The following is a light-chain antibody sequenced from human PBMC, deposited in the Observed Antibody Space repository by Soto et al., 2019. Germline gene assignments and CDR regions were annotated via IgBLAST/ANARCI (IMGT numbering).Light chain of an antibody. CDR1: QSISNKY. V-gene: IGKV3-20*01. J-gene: IGKJ1*01. Sequence: EIVLTQSPGTLYLSPGERATLSCRASQSISNKYLAWYQQEPGQAPRLLIHGVSIRATGIPDRFSGSGSGTDFTLTISRLEPEDFAVYYCQLYSGSPWTFGQGTKVEIK. CDR3: QLYSGSPWT. CDR2: GVS.